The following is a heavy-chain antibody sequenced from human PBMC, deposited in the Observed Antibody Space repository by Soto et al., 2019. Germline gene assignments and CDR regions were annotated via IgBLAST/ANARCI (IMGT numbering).Heavy chain of an antibody. D-gene: IGHD3-22*01. CDR1: GGSISSGDYY. J-gene: IGHJ3*01. V-gene: IGHV4-30-4*01. CDR3: ARGYYYDRPDAFDV. Sequence: QVQLQESGPGRVKPSQTLSLTCTVSGGSISSGDYYWRWIRQPPGKGLVWIGYIYYSGSTYYNPSLKSRVTISVDTYKNQFSLKLSSVTAADAAVYSCARGYYYDRPDAFDVWGQGTMVNVSS. CDR2: IYYSGST.